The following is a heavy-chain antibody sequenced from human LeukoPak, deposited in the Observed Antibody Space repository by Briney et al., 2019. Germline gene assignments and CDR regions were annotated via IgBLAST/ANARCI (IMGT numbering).Heavy chain of an antibody. CDR2: IDWDDDK. Sequence: SGPALVKPTQTLTLTCTLSGFSLTTSGFCVSWIRQPPGKALEWLARIDWDDDKYYSTSLKTRLTISKDTSKNQVVLTMTSMDSVDTATYYCARTSRLEAAGTFFEYWGQGTLVTVSS. D-gene: IGHD6-13*01. CDR1: GFSLTTSGFC. V-gene: IGHV2-70*11. CDR3: ARTSRLEAAGTFFEY. J-gene: IGHJ4*02.